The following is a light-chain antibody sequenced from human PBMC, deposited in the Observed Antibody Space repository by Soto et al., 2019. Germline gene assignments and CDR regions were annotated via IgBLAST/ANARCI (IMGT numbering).Light chain of an antibody. CDR1: QNIYTW. CDR3: QQYNTFWT. Sequence: DIQMTQSPATLSAPVGDRVTITCRACQNIYTWLAWYQQKPGKAPKLLIYEASSLETGVPSRFSGSGSGTEFTRTNSSVQPDGFATYYCQQYNTFWTFGKGTKVDIK. V-gene: IGKV1-5*03. J-gene: IGKJ1*01. CDR2: EAS.